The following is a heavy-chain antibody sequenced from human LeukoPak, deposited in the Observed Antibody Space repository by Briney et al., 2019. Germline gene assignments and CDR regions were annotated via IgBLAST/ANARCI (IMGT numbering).Heavy chain of an antibody. CDR2: IYTNENT. J-gene: IGHJ5*02. CDR3: VRDDYDSSTYYGAFWFDP. V-gene: IGHV4-61*02. D-gene: IGHD3-22*01. Sequence: SETLSLTCTVSGVSISSGSFYWSWIRQPAGKGLEWIGRIYTNENTYYNPSLKSRVSMSVDTSKNHFSLKLSSVTAADTAVYYCVRDDYDSSTYYGAFWFDPWGQGILVTVAS. CDR1: GVSISSGSFY.